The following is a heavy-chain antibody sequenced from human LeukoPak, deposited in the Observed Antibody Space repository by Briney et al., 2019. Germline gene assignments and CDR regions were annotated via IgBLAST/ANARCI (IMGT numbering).Heavy chain of an antibody. D-gene: IGHD6-19*01. V-gene: IGHV3-23*01. J-gene: IGHJ4*02. Sequence: GGSLRLSCAASGFTFSSYAMSWVRQAPGEGLEWVSAISGSGGSTYYADSVKGRFTISRDNSKNTLYLQMNSLRAEDTAVYYCAKDRGASSGWTTVYYFDYWGQGTLVTVSS. CDR3: AKDRGASSGWTTVYYFDY. CDR1: GFTFSSYA. CDR2: ISGSGGST.